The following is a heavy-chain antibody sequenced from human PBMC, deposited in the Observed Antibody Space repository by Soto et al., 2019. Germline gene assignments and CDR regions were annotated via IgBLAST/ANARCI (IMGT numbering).Heavy chain of an antibody. V-gene: IGHV3-33*01. D-gene: IGHD3-22*01. CDR2: IWYDGSNK. CDR3: ARDVYYYDSSGYLDY. Sequence: QVQLVESGGGVVQPGRSLRLSCAASGFTFSSYGMHWVRQAPGKGLEWVAVIWYDGSNKYYADSVKGRFTISRDNSKNTLYLQMNSLRAEDTAVYYFARDVYYYDSSGYLDYWGQGTLVTVSS. J-gene: IGHJ4*02. CDR1: GFTFSSYG.